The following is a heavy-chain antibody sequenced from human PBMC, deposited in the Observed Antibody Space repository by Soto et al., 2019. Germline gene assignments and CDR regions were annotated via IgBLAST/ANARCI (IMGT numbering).Heavy chain of an antibody. Sequence: SETLSLTCAVPGGSISSGGYSWSWIRQPPGKGLEWIGYIYHSGSTYYNPSLKSRVTISVDRSKNQFSLKLSSVTAADTAVYYCATLPPRIVVSLLPIPTWGQGILVTVSS. CDR2: IYHSGST. V-gene: IGHV4-30-2*01. CDR3: ATLPPRIVVSLLPIPT. D-gene: IGHD2-21*01. J-gene: IGHJ5*02. CDR1: GGSISSGGYS.